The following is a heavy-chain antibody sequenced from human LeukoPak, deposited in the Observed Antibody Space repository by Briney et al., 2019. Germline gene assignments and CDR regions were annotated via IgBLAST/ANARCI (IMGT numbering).Heavy chain of an antibody. V-gene: IGHV5-10-1*01. D-gene: IGHD3-22*01. CDR1: GYSFTSYW. CDR3: ARRARYDSSGNHFDY. CDR2: IDPSDSYT. J-gene: IGHJ4*02. Sequence: GESLKISCKGSGYSFTSYWISWVRQMPGKGLEWMGRIDPSDSYTNYSPSFQGHVTISADKSISTAYLQWSSLKASDTAMYYCARRARYDSSGNHFDYWGQGTLVTVSS.